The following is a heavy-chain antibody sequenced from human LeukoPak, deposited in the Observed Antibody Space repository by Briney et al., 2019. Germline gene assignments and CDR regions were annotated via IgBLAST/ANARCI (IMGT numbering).Heavy chain of an antibody. J-gene: IGHJ4*02. CDR3: ARPSGYDYIFDY. Sequence: ASVKVSCKASGYTFTGYYMHWVRQAPGQGLEWMGWINPNSGGTNYAQKFQGRVTMTRDTSISTAYMELSRPRSDDTAVYYCARPSGYDYIFDYWGQGTLVTVSS. V-gene: IGHV1-2*02. CDR2: INPNSGGT. CDR1: GYTFTGYY. D-gene: IGHD5-12*01.